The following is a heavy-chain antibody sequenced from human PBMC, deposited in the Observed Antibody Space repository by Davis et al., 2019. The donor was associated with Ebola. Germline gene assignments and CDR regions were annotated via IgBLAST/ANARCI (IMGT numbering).Heavy chain of an antibody. CDR2: IYYSGST. J-gene: IGHJ4*02. D-gene: IGHD3-22*01. CDR1: GGSISSGDYY. V-gene: IGHV4-30-4*01. Sequence: PSETLSLTCTVSGGSISSGDYYWSWIRQPPGKGLEWIGYIYYSGSTYYNPSLKSRVTISVDTSKNQFSLKLSSVTAADTAVYYCARENTYYYDSSGYSYFDYWGQGTLVTVSS. CDR3: ARENTYYYDSSGYSYFDY.